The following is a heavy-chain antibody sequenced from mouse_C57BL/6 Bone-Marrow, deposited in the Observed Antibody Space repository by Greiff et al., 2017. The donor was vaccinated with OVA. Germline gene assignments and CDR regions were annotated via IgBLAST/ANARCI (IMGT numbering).Heavy chain of an antibody. D-gene: IGHD2-3*01. Sequence: QVQLQPGAELVMPGASVKLSCKASGYTFTSYWMHWVKQRPGQGLEWIGEIDPSDSYTNYNQKFKGKSTLTVDKSSSTAYMQLSSLTSEDSAVYYCARDGYYWFAYWGQGTLVTVSA. V-gene: IGHV1-69*01. J-gene: IGHJ3*01. CDR3: ARDGYYWFAY. CDR1: GYTFTSYW. CDR2: IDPSDSYT.